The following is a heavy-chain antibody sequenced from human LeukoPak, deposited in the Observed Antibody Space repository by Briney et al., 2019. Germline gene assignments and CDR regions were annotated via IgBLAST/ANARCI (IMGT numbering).Heavy chain of an antibody. CDR1: GDSISSGDYY. CDR2: IYYSGST. D-gene: IGHD6-13*01. Sequence: SETLSLTCTVSGDSISSGDYYWTWIRQHPGKGLEWIGCIYYSGSTYYNLSLKSRVIISADTSKNHFSLKLSSVTAADTAVYYCARVREATIAPFFDYLGQGILVTVSS. V-gene: IGHV4-31*03. CDR3: ARVREATIAPFFDY. J-gene: IGHJ4*02.